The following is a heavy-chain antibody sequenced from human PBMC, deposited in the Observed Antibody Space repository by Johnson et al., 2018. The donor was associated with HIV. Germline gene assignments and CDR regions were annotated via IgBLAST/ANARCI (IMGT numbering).Heavy chain of an antibody. D-gene: IGHD5-24*01. CDR1: GFTFDDYA. CDR2: ISWNGGST. CDR3: ARGSRWLLWPGSSFDI. V-gene: IGHV3-20*04. J-gene: IGHJ3*02. Sequence: EVQVVESGGGVVQPGGSLRLSCADSGFTFDDYAMNWVRQAPGKGLEWVSGISWNGGSTGYADSVKGRFTISRDNGKNSLYLQMNSLRAEDTALYYCARGSRWLLWPGSSFDIWGQGTMVTVSS.